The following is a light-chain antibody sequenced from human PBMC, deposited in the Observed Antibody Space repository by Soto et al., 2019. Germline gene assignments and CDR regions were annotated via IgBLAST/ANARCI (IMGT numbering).Light chain of an antibody. V-gene: IGLV1-44*01. CDR3: AAWDDSLHGVV. CDR1: SSNVGGNI. J-gene: IGLJ2*01. Sequence: QSVLTQPPSASGTPGQRVTISCSGSSSNVGGNIVNWYQQLPATAPKLLIYANNQRPSGVPDRFSGSKSGTSASLAISGLQSADEADYYCAAWDDSLHGVVFGGGTKVTVL. CDR2: ANN.